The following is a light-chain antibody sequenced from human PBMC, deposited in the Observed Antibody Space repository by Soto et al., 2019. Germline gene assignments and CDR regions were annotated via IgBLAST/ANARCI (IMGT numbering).Light chain of an antibody. J-gene: IGKJ1*01. V-gene: IGKV1-8*01. Sequence: AIRMTQSPSSLSTSTGDRVTRNCRASQGISSYLAWYQQKPGKAPKLLIYAASTLQSGVPSRFSGSGSGTDFTLTISSLQSEDFAVYYCQQYNNWTFGQGTKVDI. CDR2: AAS. CDR3: QQYNNWT. CDR1: QGISSY.